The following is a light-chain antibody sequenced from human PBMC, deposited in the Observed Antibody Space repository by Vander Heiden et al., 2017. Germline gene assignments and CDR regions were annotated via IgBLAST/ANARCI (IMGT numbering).Light chain of an antibody. Sequence: QSVLTQPPSASATPGQRVTISCSGSSSHIGSNNVNGYQQLPGTAPRLLIYGIDQRPSGVPDRFSGSKSGTSASLAISGLQSEDEADYYCAACDDSLNGVVFGGGTKLTVL. CDR1: SSHIGSNN. CDR3: AACDDSLNGVV. J-gene: IGLJ2*01. CDR2: GID. V-gene: IGLV1-44*01.